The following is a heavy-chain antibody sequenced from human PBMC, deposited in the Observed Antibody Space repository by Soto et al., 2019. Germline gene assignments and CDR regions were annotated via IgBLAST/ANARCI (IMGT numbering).Heavy chain of an antibody. Sequence: SETLSLTCTVSGGSISSSSYYWGWIRQPPGKGLEWIGSIYYSGSTYYNPSLKSRVTISVDTSKNQFSLKLSSVTAADTAVYYCARPGLGAFDIWGQGTMVT. D-gene: IGHD3-16*01. CDR3: ARPGLGAFDI. V-gene: IGHV4-39*01. CDR1: GGSISSSSYY. CDR2: IYYSGST. J-gene: IGHJ3*02.